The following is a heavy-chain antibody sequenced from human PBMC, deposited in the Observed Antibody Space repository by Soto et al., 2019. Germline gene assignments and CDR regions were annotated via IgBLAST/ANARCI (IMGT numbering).Heavy chain of an antibody. CDR1: GDSIGHSH. Sequence: SEALSLTSTVSGDSIGHSHWSWIRQPPGQELEWIGLTFSRGSATYNPSLKSRVTIAVDTSKIQLSPKLTSVTAADAAVYFCARHHPRTLAALDIPFDLWGKGTLVP. CDR2: TFSRGSA. D-gene: IGHD3-9*01. CDR3: ARHHPRTLAALDIPFDL. V-gene: IGHV4-4*09. J-gene: IGHJ1*01.